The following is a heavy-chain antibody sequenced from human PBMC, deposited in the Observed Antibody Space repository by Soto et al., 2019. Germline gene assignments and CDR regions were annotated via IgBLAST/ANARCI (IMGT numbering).Heavy chain of an antibody. CDR3: ARADRGNWNRSNYGMDV. Sequence: SETLSLTCTVSGGSISSGGYNWSWIRQHPGKGLEWIGYIYYSGSTYYNPSLKSRVTISVDTSKNQFSLKLSSVTAADTAVYYCARADRGNWNRSNYGMDVWGQGTTVTVSS. CDR1: GGSISSGGYN. D-gene: IGHD1-20*01. V-gene: IGHV4-31*03. J-gene: IGHJ6*02. CDR2: IYYSGST.